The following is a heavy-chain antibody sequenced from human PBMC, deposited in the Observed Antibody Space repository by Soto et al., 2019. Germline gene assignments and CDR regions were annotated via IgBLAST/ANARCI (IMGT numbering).Heavy chain of an antibody. Sequence: QIQLVQSGAEVKKPGSSVKVSCKASGGTFSSYIFTWMRQAPGQGLEWMGGIIPLFGTTKYAVNFRGRVTLTADESTSTAYMEVTGLRSEDTAVYYCATGGISMSTGALNDMDVWGQGTTVIVS. D-gene: IGHD1-26*01. J-gene: IGHJ6*02. CDR2: IIPLFGTT. CDR1: GGTFSSYI. V-gene: IGHV1-69*12. CDR3: ATGGISMSTGALNDMDV.